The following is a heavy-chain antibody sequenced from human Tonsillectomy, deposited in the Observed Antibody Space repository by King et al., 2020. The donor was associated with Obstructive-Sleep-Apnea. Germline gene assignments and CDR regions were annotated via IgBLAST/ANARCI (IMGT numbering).Heavy chain of an antibody. CDR1: GFTFSSYA. D-gene: IGHD3-22*01. CDR3: AKAIVVVSFDY. J-gene: IGHJ4*02. CDR2: ISGSGGST. V-gene: IGHV3-23*04. Sequence: VQLVESGGGLVQPGGSLRLSCAASGFTFSSYAMSWVRQAPGKGLEWVSGISGSGGSTYYADSVKGRFTISRDNSKNTLYLQMNSLRAEYTAIYYWAKAIVVVSFDYWGQGTLVTVSS.